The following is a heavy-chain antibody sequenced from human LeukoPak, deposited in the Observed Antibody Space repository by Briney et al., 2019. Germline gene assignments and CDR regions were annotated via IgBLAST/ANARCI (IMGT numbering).Heavy chain of an antibody. CDR2: ISGSGGSS. D-gene: IGHD3-22*01. V-gene: IGHV3-23*01. CDR3: AKRDDSSGYFPFNFDY. CDR1: GFTFSSYA. Sequence: GGSLRLSCAASGFTFSSYAMSWVRQAPGKGLEWVSAISGSGGSSYYADSVKGRFTISRDNSKNTLYLQMNSLRAEDTAVYYCAKRDDSSGYFPFNFDYWGQGTLVTVSS. J-gene: IGHJ4*02.